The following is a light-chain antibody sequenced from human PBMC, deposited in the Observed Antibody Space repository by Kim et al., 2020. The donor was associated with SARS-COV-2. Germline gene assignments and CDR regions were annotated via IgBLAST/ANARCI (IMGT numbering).Light chain of an antibody. CDR3: AAWDDSLNGSV. CDR2: SND. V-gene: IGLV1-44*01. J-gene: IGLJ3*02. Sequence: GQRVTIPCSGSGSNIGSNVVNWYQQLPGTAPKLLIYSNDYRPSGVPDRFSGSKSGTSASLDISGLQSEDEADYYCAAWDDSLNGSVFGGGTQLTVL. CDR1: GSNIGSNV.